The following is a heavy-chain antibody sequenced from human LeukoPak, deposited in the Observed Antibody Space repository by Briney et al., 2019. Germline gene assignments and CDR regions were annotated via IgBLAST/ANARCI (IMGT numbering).Heavy chain of an antibody. J-gene: IGHJ4*02. Sequence: PGGSLRLSCAASGFTFSSYWMHWVRQAPGKGLVWVSRTNSDGSSTSYADSVRGRFTISRDNAKNTLYLQMNSLRAEDTAVYYCARDIAVAGTFVNYWGQGTLVTVSS. CDR3: ARDIAVAGTFVNY. D-gene: IGHD6-19*01. CDR2: TNSDGSST. CDR1: GFTFSSYW. V-gene: IGHV3-74*01.